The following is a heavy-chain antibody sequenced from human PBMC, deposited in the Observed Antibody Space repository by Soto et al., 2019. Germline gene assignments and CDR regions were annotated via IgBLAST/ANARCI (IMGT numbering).Heavy chain of an antibody. Sequence: GGSLRLSCAASGFTFSSYAMSWVRQAPGKGLEWVSAISGSGGSTYYADSVKGRFTISRDNSKNTLYLQMNSLRAEDTAVYYCAKDRRDTAMVPILEIYYYYGMDVWGQGTTVTVSS. D-gene: IGHD5-18*01. J-gene: IGHJ6*02. CDR2: ISGSGGST. V-gene: IGHV3-23*01. CDR1: GFTFSSYA. CDR3: AKDRRDTAMVPILEIYYYYGMDV.